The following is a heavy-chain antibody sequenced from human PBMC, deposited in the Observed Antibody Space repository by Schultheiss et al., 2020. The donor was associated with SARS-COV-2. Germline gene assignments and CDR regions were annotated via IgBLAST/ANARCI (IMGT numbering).Heavy chain of an antibody. CDR1: GGSISSSSYY. CDR2: INHSGST. D-gene: IGHD6-6*01. V-gene: IGHV4-39*01. J-gene: IGHJ5*02. CDR3: ASTGFYSSSSGWFDP. Sequence: SETLSLTCTVSGGSISSSSYYWSWIRQPPGKGLEWIGEINHSGSTNYNPSLKSRVTISVDTSKNQFSLKLSSVTAADTAVYYCASTGFYSSSSGWFDPWGQGTLVTVSS.